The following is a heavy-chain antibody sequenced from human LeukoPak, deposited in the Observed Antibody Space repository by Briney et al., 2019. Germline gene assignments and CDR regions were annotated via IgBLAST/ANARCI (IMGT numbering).Heavy chain of an antibody. CDR1: GFTFSVAA. J-gene: IGHJ3*01. Sequence: GGSLRLSCAASGFTFSVAAMTWVRQAPGKGLEWVSLIGASGESTYYADSVKGRFTISRDNSKNTLSLQMNSLRVEDAAMYFCAKDIQLSTWGLGTMVTVSS. D-gene: IGHD5-24*01. CDR2: IGASGEST. V-gene: IGHV3-23*01. CDR3: AKDIQLST.